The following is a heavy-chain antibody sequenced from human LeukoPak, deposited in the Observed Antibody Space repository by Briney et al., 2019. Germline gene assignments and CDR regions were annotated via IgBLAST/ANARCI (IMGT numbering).Heavy chain of an antibody. CDR3: ARETRQQLPQGWFDP. CDR2: IYFSGST. CDR1: GGSINSYY. V-gene: IGHV4-4*07. D-gene: IGHD6-13*01. J-gene: IGHJ5*02. Sequence: PSETLSLTCTVSGGSINSYYWSWIRQPAGKGLEWIGRIYFSGSTNYNPSLRSRVTMSVDTSKSQFSLKLSLVTAADTAVYYCARETRQQLPQGWFDPWGQGTLVTVSS.